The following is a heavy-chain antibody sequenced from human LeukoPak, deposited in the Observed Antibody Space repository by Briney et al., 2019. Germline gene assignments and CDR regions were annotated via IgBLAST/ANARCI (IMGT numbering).Heavy chain of an antibody. D-gene: IGHD6-19*01. CDR2: INSDGSST. CDR1: GFTFSSYW. Sequence: PGGSLRLSCAASGFTFSSYWMHWVRQAPGKGLVWVSRINSDGSSTSYADSVKGRFTISRDNAKNTLYLQMNSLRAEDTAVYYCARDFQSSSGWYWRWFDPWGQGTLVTVSS. CDR3: ARDFQSSSGWYWRWFDP. V-gene: IGHV3-74*01. J-gene: IGHJ5*02.